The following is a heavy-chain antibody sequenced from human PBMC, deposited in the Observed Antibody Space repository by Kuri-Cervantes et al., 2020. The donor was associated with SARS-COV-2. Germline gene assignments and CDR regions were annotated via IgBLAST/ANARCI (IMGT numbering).Heavy chain of an antibody. Sequence: SVKVSCKASGGTFSSYAISWVRQAPGQGLEWMGGIIPIFGTANYAQKFQGRVTITADKSTSTAYMELSSLRSEDTAVYYCAKDLFDYRSDYWGQGTLVTVSS. V-gene: IGHV1-69*06. D-gene: IGHD4-11*01. CDR3: AKDLFDYRSDY. J-gene: IGHJ4*02. CDR1: GGTFSSYA. CDR2: IIPIFGTA.